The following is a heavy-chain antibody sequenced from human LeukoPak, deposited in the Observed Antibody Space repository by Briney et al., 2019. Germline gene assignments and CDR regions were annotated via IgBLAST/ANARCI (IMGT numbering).Heavy chain of an antibody. CDR3: ARGCVKMATITLPDY. J-gene: IGHJ4*02. V-gene: IGHV3-30*04. D-gene: IGHD5-24*01. CDR1: GFTFSSYA. Sequence: PGRSLRLSCAASGFTFSSYAMHWVRQAPGKGLEWVAVISYGGSNKYYADSVKGRFTISRDNSKNTLYLQMNSLRAEDTAVYYCARGCVKMATITLPDYWGQGTLVTVSS. CDR2: ISYGGSNK.